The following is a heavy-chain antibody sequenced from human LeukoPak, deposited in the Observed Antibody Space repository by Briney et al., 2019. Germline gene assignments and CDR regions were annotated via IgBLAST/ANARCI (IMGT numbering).Heavy chain of an antibody. J-gene: IGHJ4*02. CDR1: GGSVSGYY. CDR2: IHYLGST. V-gene: IGHV4-39*01. D-gene: IGHD2-15*01. Sequence: SETLSLTCAVSGGSVSGYYWSWIRQPPGKGLEWIGSIHYLGSTYYNPSLKTRVTISVDTSKNQFSLRLSSVTAADTAVYYCARRYCSGSSCYFFDYWGQGTLVTVSS. CDR3: ARRYCSGSSCYFFDY.